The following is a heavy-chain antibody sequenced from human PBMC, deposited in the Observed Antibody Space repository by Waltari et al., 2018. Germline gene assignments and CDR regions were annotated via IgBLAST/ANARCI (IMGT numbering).Heavy chain of an antibody. V-gene: IGHV3-7*01. J-gene: IGHJ5*02. D-gene: IGHD6-6*01. CDR3: AGAGEYSSSYNWFDP. CDR1: GFTFSSYW. CDR2: IKQDGSEK. Sequence: EVQLVESGGGLVQPGGSLRLSCAASGFTFSSYWMSWVRQAPGKGLEWVANIKQDGSEKYYVDSVKGRFTISRDNAKNSLYLQMNSLRAEDTAVYYCAGAGEYSSSYNWFDPWGQGTLVTVSS.